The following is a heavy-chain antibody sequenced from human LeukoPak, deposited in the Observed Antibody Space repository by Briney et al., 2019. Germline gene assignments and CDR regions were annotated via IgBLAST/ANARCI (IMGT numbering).Heavy chain of an antibody. CDR2: INPSGGST. V-gene: IGHV1-46*01. J-gene: IGHJ4*02. CDR1: GYTFTSYY. Sequence: ASVKVSCKASGYTFTSYYMHWVRQAPGQGLEWMGIINPSGGSTSYAQKFQGRVTMTSDTSTSTVYMELHSLRSDDTAVYFCARVGTAAATADYWGQGTLVTVSS. CDR3: ARVGTAAATADY. D-gene: IGHD6-25*01.